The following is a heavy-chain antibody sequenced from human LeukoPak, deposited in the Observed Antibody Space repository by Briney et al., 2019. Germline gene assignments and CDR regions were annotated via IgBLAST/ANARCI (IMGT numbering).Heavy chain of an antibody. V-gene: IGHV1-2*06. CDR2: INPDSGDT. CDR1: GYTLSGHY. Sequence: ASVKVSCKASGYTLSGHYMHWVRQAPGQGLEWMGRINPDSGDTNYAQKLQGRVTMTTDTSTSTAYMELRSLRSDDTAVYYCARDLNYYDSSGSMGYWGQGTLVTVSS. D-gene: IGHD3-22*01. J-gene: IGHJ4*02. CDR3: ARDLNYYDSSGSMGY.